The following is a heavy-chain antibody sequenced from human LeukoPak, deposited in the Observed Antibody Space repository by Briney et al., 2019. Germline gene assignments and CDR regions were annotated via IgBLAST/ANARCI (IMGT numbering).Heavy chain of an antibody. J-gene: IGHJ4*02. CDR3: ANDLYSYGYLSDY. CDR1: GFTFDDYA. D-gene: IGHD5-18*01. Sequence: PGGSLRLSCAASGFTFDDYAMHWVRQAPGKGLEWVSLISGNGGSTYYADSVKGRFTISRDNSKNSLYLQMNSLRTEDTALYYCANDLYSYGYLSDYWGQGTLVTVSS. V-gene: IGHV3-43*02. CDR2: ISGNGGST.